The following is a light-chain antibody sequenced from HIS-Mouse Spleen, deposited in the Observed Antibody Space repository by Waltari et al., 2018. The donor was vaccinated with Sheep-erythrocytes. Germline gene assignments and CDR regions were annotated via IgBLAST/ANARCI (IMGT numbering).Light chain of an antibody. CDR3: AAWDDSLSGNWV. CDR2: RNN. CDR1: SSNIGSNY. V-gene: IGLV1-47*01. J-gene: IGLJ3*02. Sequence: QSVLTQPPSASGTPGQRVTIFCSGSSSNIGSNYVYWYQQLPGTAPKLLIYRNNQRPSGVPDRFSGSKSGTSASLAISGLRSEDEADYYCAAWDDSLSGNWVFVGGTKLTVL.